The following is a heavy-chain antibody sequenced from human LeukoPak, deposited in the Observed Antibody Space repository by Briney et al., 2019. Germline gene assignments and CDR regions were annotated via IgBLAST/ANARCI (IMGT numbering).Heavy chain of an antibody. CDR2: ISGSGGST. Sequence: GGSLRLSCAASGFTFSSYAISWVRQAPGKGLEWVSAISGSGGSTYYADSVKGRFTISRDNSKNTLYLQMNSLRAEDTAVYYCARGFMYYYGSGSLFDYWGQGTLVTVSS. CDR3: ARGFMYYYGSGSLFDY. D-gene: IGHD3-10*01. V-gene: IGHV3-23*01. J-gene: IGHJ4*02. CDR1: GFTFSSYA.